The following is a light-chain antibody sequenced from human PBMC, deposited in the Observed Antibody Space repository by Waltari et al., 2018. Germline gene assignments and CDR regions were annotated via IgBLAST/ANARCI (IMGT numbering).Light chain of an antibody. V-gene: IGKV1-5*01. CDR1: QSISSR. J-gene: IGKJ4*01. CDR3: QQYKTYPLT. CDR2: EAL. Sequence: DIQMTQSPSTLSASVGDRVTITCRASQSISSRLAWYQQKPGTAPKLLIHEALSLESGVPIRFSGTVSGTEFTLTISSLPPEDFGTYFCQQYKTYPLTFGGGTRVESK.